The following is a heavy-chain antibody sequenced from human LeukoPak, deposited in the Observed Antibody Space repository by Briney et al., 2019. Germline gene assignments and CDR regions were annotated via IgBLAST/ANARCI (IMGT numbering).Heavy chain of an antibody. Sequence: TPSETLSLTCTVSGGSISSSNYYWNWIRQPAGKGLEWIGRIYTSGSTNYNPSLKSRVTMSVDTSKNQFSLKLSSVTAADTAVYYCARDRYYYDSSGYRFDPWGQGTLVTVSS. CDR3: ARDRYYYDSSGYRFDP. J-gene: IGHJ5*02. CDR1: GGSISSSNYY. V-gene: IGHV4-61*02. D-gene: IGHD3-22*01. CDR2: IYTSGST.